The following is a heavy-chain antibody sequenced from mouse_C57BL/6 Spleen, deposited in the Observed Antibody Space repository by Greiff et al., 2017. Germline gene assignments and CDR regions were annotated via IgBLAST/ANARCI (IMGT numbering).Heavy chain of an antibody. Sequence: VHVKQSGPELVKPGASVKISCKASGYSFTGYYMNWVKQSPEKSLEWIGEINPSTGGTTYNQKFKAKATLTVDKSSSTAYMQLKSLTSEDSAVYYCARDYDEDFDYWGQGTTLTVSS. CDR1: GYSFTGYY. V-gene: IGHV1-42*01. D-gene: IGHD2-4*01. CDR3: ARDYDEDFDY. CDR2: INPSTGGT. J-gene: IGHJ2*01.